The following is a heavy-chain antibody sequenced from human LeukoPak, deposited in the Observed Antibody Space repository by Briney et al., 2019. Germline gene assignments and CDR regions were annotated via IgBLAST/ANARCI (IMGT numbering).Heavy chain of an antibody. Sequence: GGSLRPSCTASGFTFGDYAMSWVRQAPGKGLEWVGFIRSKAYGGTTEYAASVKGRFTISRDDSKSIAYLQMNSLKTEDTAVYYCARMIRDPGYYYYMDVWGKGTTVTVSS. CDR3: ARMIRDPGYYYYMDV. J-gene: IGHJ6*03. CDR1: GFTFGDYA. V-gene: IGHV3-49*04. D-gene: IGHD3-10*01. CDR2: IRSKAYGGTT.